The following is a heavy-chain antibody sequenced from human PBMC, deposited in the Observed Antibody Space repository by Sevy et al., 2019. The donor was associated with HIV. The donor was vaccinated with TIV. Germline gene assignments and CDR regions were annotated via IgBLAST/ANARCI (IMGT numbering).Heavy chain of an antibody. CDR3: ARLPYYDSSGYFRGYYFDY. J-gene: IGHJ4*02. D-gene: IGHD3-22*01. CDR2: IYYSGST. Sequence: SETLSLTCTVSGGSISSTSYYWGWIRQPPGKGLEWIGNIYYSGSTYYNPSLKSRVTISVDTSKNQFSLKLSSVTAADTAVYYCARLPYYDSSGYFRGYYFDYWGQRTLVTVSS. V-gene: IGHV4-39*01. CDR1: GGSISSTSYY.